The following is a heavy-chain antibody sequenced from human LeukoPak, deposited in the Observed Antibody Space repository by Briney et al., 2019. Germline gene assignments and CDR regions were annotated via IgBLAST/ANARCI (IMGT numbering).Heavy chain of an antibody. Sequence: GGSLRLSCAASGFKFSDAAMSWVCQAPGKGLERVSSITATGDDTHSADSLRGRFTISRDNSKNTLYLEMNSLRAEDTAVYYCAKTPLRYFDWFLRKRFFFDYWGHGTLVTVSS. J-gene: IGHJ4*01. D-gene: IGHD3-9*01. V-gene: IGHV3-23*01. CDR3: AKTPLRYFDWFLRKRFFFDY. CDR2: ITATGDDT. CDR1: GFKFSDAA.